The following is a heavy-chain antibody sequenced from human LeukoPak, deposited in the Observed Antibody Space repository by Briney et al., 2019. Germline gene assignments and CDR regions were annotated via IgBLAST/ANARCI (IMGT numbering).Heavy chain of an antibody. D-gene: IGHD4-17*01. V-gene: IGHV4-59*01. CDR1: GGSISSYY. J-gene: IGHJ3*02. Sequence: SETLSLTCTVSGGSISSYYWSWIRQPPGKGLEWIGYIYYSGSTNYNPSLKSRVTISVDTSKNQFSLKLSSVTAADTAVYYCATTTLDYGDDAFDIWGQGTMVTVSS. CDR3: ATTTLDYGDDAFDI. CDR2: IYYSGST.